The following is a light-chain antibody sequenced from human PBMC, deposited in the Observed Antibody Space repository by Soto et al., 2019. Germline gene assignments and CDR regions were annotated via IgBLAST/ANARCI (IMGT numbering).Light chain of an antibody. CDR2: DAS. J-gene: IGKJ4*01. V-gene: IGKV1D-13*01. Sequence: ATQLTQSPSSLSAAVGDRVTIFCRASQCINIALAWYQQKPGRAPQLLIYDASTLQSGVPSRFSGSGSGTEFTLTITSLQSEDFATYYCQHFNNYPQITFGGGTKGESK. CDR3: QHFNNYPQIT. CDR1: QCINIA.